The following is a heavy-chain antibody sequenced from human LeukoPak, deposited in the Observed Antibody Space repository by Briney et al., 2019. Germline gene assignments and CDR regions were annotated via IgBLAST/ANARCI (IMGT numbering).Heavy chain of an antibody. CDR3: ARASTSPRYSSGWFRY. V-gene: IGHV1-2*02. J-gene: IGHJ4*02. CDR2: INPNSGGT. D-gene: IGHD6-19*01. CDR1: GYTFTGYY. Sequence: GASVKVSCKASGYTFTGYYMHWVRQAPGQGLEWMGWINPNSGGTNYAQKFQGRVTITADKSTSTAYMELSSLRSEDTAVYYCARASTSPRYSSGWFRYWGQGTLVTVSS.